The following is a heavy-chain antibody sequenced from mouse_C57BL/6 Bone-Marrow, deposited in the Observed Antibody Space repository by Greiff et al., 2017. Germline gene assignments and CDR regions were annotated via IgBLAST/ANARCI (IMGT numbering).Heavy chain of an antibody. D-gene: IGHD2-4*01. J-gene: IGHJ3*01. CDR3: ARERVYYDYGPFAY. CDR2: IYPGSGNT. CDR1: GYTFTDYY. V-gene: IGHV1-76*01. Sequence: QVQLQQSGAELVRPGASVKLSCKASGYTFTDYYINWVKQRPGQGLEWIARIYPGSGNTYYNEKFKGKATLTAEKSSSTAYMQLSSLTSEDSAVYFCARERVYYDYGPFAYWGQGTLVTVSA.